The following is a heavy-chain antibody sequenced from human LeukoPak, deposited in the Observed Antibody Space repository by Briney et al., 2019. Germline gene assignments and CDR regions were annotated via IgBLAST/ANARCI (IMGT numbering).Heavy chain of an antibody. CDR3: ARESQAYYDLDY. V-gene: IGHV4-38-2*02. Sequence: SETLSLTCAVSGYSISSGYYWGWIRQPPGKGLEGIGSIYHSGSTYYNPSLKSRVTISVDTSKNQFSLKLSSVTAADTAVYYCARESQAYYDLDYWGQGTLVTVSS. CDR1: GYSISSGYY. CDR2: IYHSGST. J-gene: IGHJ4*02. D-gene: IGHD3-3*01.